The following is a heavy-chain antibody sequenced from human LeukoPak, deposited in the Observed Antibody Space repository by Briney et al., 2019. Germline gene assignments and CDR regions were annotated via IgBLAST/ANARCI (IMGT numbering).Heavy chain of an antibody. CDR2: MNPNSGNT. V-gene: IGHV1-8*01. J-gene: IGHJ6*02. Sequence: GASVKVSCKASGYTFTSYDINWVRQATGQGLEWMGWMNPNSGNTGYAQKFQGRVTMTRNTSISTAYMELSSLRSEDTAVYYCARVPPYYDSSGYYRGYYYHGMEVCGQGTTVTVSS. D-gene: IGHD3-22*01. CDR3: ARVPPYYDSSGYYRGYYYHGMEV. CDR1: GYTFTSYD.